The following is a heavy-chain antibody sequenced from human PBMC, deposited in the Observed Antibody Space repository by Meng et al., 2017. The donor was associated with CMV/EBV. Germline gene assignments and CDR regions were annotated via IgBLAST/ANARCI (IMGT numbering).Heavy chain of an antibody. J-gene: IGHJ5*02. V-gene: IGHV3-30*14. CDR2: ISYDGSNK. Sequence: FTFSSYAMHWVRQAPGKGLEWVAVISYDGSNKYYADSVKGRFTISRDNSKNTLYLQMNSLRAEDTAVYYCASTPRGGSGSYFGWFDPWGQGTLVTVSS. CDR1: FTFSSYA. D-gene: IGHD3-10*01. CDR3: ASTPRGGSGSYFGWFDP.